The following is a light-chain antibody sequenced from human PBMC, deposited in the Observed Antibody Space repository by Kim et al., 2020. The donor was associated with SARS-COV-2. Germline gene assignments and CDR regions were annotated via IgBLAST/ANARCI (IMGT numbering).Light chain of an antibody. CDR3: QQYDNWPPIT. CDR2: GAS. Sequence: EIVMTQSPATLSVSPGEGATLSCRASQSISSHLAWYQQKPGQAPRLLIYGASTRAIGIPARFSGSGSGTEFTLTISSLQSEEVAVYYCQQYDNWPPITFGQGTRLEIK. J-gene: IGKJ5*01. V-gene: IGKV3-15*01. CDR1: QSISSH.